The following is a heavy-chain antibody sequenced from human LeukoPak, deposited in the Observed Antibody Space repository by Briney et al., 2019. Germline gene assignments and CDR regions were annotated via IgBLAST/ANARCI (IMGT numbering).Heavy chain of an antibody. CDR2: IYWNDTQ. Sequence: GSGPTLVNPTQTLTLTCSFSGFSLSTIGVAVGWIRQPPGKALEWLAVIYWNDTQRYSPSLKSRLTITKDTSKNQVVLTMTNMDPVDTATYYCAHSDWSPAFDIWGQGTMVTVSS. V-gene: IGHV2-5*01. CDR1: GFSLSTIGVA. CDR3: AHSDWSPAFDI. D-gene: IGHD3-9*01. J-gene: IGHJ3*02.